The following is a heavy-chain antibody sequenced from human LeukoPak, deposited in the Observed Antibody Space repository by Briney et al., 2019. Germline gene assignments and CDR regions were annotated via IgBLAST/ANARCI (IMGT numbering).Heavy chain of an antibody. D-gene: IGHD1-26*01. Sequence: GGSLRLSCAVSGFTFSNYWMRWVRQAPGKGLERVAHIKQDESEKYYVDSVKGRFTISRDNAKNSLYLQMNSLRAEDTAIYYCARDKIVGASKFDYWGQGTLVTVSS. CDR2: IKQDESEK. J-gene: IGHJ4*02. CDR3: ARDKIVGASKFDY. V-gene: IGHV3-7*01. CDR1: GFTFSNYW.